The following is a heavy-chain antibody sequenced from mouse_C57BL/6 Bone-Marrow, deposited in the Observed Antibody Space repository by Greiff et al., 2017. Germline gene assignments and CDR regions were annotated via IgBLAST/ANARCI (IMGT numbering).Heavy chain of an antibody. Sequence: QVQLQPSGAELARPGASVKLSCKASGYTFTSYGISWVKQRTGQGLEWIGEIYPRSGNTYYNEKFKGKATLTADKSSSTAYMELRSLTSEDSAVYFCVYYYGSSYWYFDVWGTGTTVTVSS. V-gene: IGHV1-81*01. CDR1: GYTFTSYG. D-gene: IGHD1-1*01. CDR2: IYPRSGNT. J-gene: IGHJ1*03. CDR3: VYYYGSSYWYFDV.